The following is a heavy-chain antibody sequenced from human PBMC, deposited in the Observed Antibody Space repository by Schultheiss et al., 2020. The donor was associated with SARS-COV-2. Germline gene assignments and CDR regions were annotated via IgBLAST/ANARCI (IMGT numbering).Heavy chain of an antibody. D-gene: IGHD2-2*01. CDR1: GGSISSSNW. Sequence: SETLSLTCAVSGGSISSSNWWSWVRQPPGKGLEWIGEINHSGSTNYNPSLKSRVTISVDTSKNQFSLKLSSVTAADTAVYYCARARAARFIVVVHEFDYWGQGTLVTVSS. CDR3: ARARAARFIVVVHEFDY. V-gene: IGHV4-4*02. J-gene: IGHJ4*02. CDR2: INHSGST.